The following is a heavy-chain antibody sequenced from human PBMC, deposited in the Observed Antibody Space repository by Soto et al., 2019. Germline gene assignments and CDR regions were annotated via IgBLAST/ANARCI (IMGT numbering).Heavy chain of an antibody. J-gene: IGHJ6*02. Sequence: GASLKISCKGSGYSFTSYWIGWVRQMPGKGLEWMGIIYPGDSDTRYSPSFQGQVTISADKSISTAYLQWSSLKASDTAMYYCARHGIAAAGTIYYYYGMDVWGQGTTVTVSS. CDR1: GYSFTSYW. V-gene: IGHV5-51*01. CDR2: IYPGDSDT. CDR3: ARHGIAAAGTIYYYYGMDV. D-gene: IGHD6-13*01.